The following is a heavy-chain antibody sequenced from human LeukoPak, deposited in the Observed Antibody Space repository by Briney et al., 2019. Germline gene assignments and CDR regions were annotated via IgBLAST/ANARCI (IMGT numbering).Heavy chain of an antibody. V-gene: IGHV4-4*07. Sequence: PSETLSLTCTVSGDSIIGYYWSWIRQPAGKGLEWIGRIYTSGSTNYNPSLKSRVTISVDTSKNQFSLKLSSVTAADTAVYYCARARPLTIFGVVPDAFDIWGQGTLVTVSS. CDR3: ARARPLTIFGVVPDAFDI. CDR2: IYTSGST. J-gene: IGHJ3*02. CDR1: GDSIIGYY. D-gene: IGHD3-3*01.